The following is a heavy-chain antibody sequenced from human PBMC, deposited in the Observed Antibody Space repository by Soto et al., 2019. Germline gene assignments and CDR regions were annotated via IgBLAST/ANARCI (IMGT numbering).Heavy chain of an antibody. Sequence: TGGSLRLSCAASGFTFSSYGMHWVRQAPGKGLEWVAVISYDGSNKYYADSVKGRFTISRDNSKNTLYLQMNSLRAEDTAVYYCAKTDHYYDSSGYYFPFDYWGQGTLVTVSS. V-gene: IGHV3-30*18. CDR1: GFTFSSYG. D-gene: IGHD3-22*01. CDR2: ISYDGSNK. CDR3: AKTDHYYDSSGYYFPFDY. J-gene: IGHJ4*02.